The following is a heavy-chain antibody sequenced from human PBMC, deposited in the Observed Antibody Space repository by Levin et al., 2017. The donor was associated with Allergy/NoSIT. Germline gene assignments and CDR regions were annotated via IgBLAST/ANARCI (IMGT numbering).Heavy chain of an antibody. J-gene: IGHJ4*02. Sequence: GGSLRLSCAASGFTFSRYGMHWVRQAPGKGLEWVALVSYDGSKKYYADSVKGRFTISRDNSKNTLYLQTDSLTTEDTAVVYCARDPRYNSDYYLNFFDSWGQGTLVTVSS. V-gene: IGHV3-30*03. CDR2: VSYDGSKK. D-gene: IGHD4-11*01. CDR3: ARDPRYNSDYYLNFFDS. CDR1: GFTFSRYG.